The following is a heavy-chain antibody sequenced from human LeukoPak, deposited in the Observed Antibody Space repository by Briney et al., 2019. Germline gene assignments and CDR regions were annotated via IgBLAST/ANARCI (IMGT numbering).Heavy chain of an antibody. CDR1: GFTFSSYT. CDR3: ARGGDVYGVYASGAYGLDV. CDR2: ISSSGRYI. D-gene: IGHD4-17*01. V-gene: IGHV3-21*01. Sequence: GGSLRLSCAASGFTFSSYTMNWVRQAPRKGLEWVSSISSSGRYIYNADSMRGRFTLSRDNAKKSLYLQMNSLRAEDTAVYYFARGGDVYGVYASGAYGLDVWGQGTTVTVSS. J-gene: IGHJ6*02.